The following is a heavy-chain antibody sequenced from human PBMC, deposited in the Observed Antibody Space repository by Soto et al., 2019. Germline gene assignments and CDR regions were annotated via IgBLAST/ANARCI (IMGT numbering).Heavy chain of an antibody. D-gene: IGHD6-13*01. Sequence: SETLSLTCTVSGGSISTGGYYWNWIRQHPGKGLEWIGYIYYSGSTYYNPSLKSRVTISVDTSKNQFSLKLSSVTAADTAVYYCARAWYSSSWYGHFDYWGQGTLVTVSS. CDR3: ARAWYSSSWYGHFDY. V-gene: IGHV4-31*03. J-gene: IGHJ4*02. CDR1: GGSISTGGYY. CDR2: IYYSGST.